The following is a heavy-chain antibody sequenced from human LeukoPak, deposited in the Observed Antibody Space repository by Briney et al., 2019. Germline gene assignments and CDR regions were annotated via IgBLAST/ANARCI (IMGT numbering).Heavy chain of an antibody. CDR2: ISGLSSYT. V-gene: IGHV3-21*01. D-gene: IGHD3-16*01. CDR1: GFTFSDYD. CDR3: GRAFPPLRTSSAGDL. J-gene: IGHJ4*02. Sequence: GGSLRLSCSASGFTFSDYDMNWVRQAPGEGLEWVSSISGLSSYTYYGESVKGRFSISRDNAKNSLYLQMNSLGAEDTATYYCGRAFPPLRTSSAGDLWGQGILVTVSS.